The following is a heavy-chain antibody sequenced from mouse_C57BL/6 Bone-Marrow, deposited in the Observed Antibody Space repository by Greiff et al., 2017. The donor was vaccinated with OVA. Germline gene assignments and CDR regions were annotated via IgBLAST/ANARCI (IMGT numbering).Heavy chain of an antibody. D-gene: IGHD4-1*01. V-gene: IGHV1-61*01. CDR2: IYPSDSET. J-gene: IGHJ3*01. Sequence: VQLQQPGAELVRPGSSVKLSCKASGYTFTSYWMDWVKQRPGQGLEWIGNIYPSDSETHYNQKFKDKATLTVDKSSSTAYMQLSSLTSEDSAVYYCARREGLGFAYWGQGTLVTVSA. CDR1: GYTFTSYW. CDR3: ARREGLGFAY.